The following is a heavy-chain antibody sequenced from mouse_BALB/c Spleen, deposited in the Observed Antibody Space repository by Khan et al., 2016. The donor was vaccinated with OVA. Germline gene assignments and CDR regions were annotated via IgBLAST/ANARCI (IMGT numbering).Heavy chain of an antibody. V-gene: IGHV1S136*01. CDR1: GYTFTNYV. D-gene: IGHD4-1*01. Sequence: LQQSGPELVEPGASVKMSCKTSGYTFTNYVMHWVKQKPGQGLEWIAYINPDNAGTRYNEKFKGKATLTSDISSTTAYMELSSLTSEDSAVYYSAREASSWDFSFPYWGQGTLVTVSA. CDR3: AREASSWDFSFPY. J-gene: IGHJ3*01. CDR2: INPDNAGT.